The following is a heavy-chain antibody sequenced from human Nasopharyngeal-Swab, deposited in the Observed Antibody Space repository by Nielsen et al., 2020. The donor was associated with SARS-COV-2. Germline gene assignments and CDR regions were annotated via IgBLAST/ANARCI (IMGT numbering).Heavy chain of an antibody. J-gene: IGHJ4*02. CDR2: IWYDGSNK. CDR1: GFTFSSYG. V-gene: IGHV3-33*01. CDR3: ARGRTSGYSYGFYFDY. D-gene: IGHD5-18*01. Sequence: GESLKISCAASGFTFSSYGMHWVRQAPGKGLEWVAVIWYDGSNKYYADSMKGRFTISRDNSKNTLYLQMNSLRAEDTAVYYCARGRTSGYSYGFYFDYWGQGTLVTVSS.